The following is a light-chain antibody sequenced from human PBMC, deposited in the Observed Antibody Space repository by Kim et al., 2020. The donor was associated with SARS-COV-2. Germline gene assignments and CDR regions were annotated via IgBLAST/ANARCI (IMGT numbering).Light chain of an antibody. Sequence: QSLTISCTGASSDIGSYNYVSWYQQHPGKATKLMIYDVSNRPSGVSNRFSGSKSGNTASLTISGLQAEDEADYYCSSYTRSSTNYVFGTGTKVTVL. CDR3: SSYTRSSTNYV. CDR2: DVS. J-gene: IGLJ1*01. V-gene: IGLV2-14*03. CDR1: SSDIGSYNY.